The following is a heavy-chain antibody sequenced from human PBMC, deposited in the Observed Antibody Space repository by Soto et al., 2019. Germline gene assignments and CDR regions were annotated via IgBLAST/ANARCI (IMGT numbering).Heavy chain of an antibody. CDR1: GLSLSTTEVT. V-gene: IGHV2-5*02. Sequence: QITLKESGPTLVKPTQTLTLTCTFSGLSLSTTEVTVGWIRQPPGKALEWLGLIYWDDSERYSQSLKSRLTITKDTSKNQVILTLTNMDPVDTATYFCARHKETTLTFDYWGQGILVTVSS. D-gene: IGHD3-9*01. J-gene: IGHJ4*02. CDR3: ARHKETTLTFDY. CDR2: IYWDDSE.